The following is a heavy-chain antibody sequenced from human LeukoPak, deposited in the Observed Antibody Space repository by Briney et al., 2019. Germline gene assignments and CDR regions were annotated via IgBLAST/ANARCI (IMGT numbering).Heavy chain of an antibody. D-gene: IGHD6-19*01. CDR1: GFTVSTNY. Sequence: GGSLRLSCAASGFTVSTNYMNWVRQAPGRGLEWASVVYSGGTTYYADSVKGRFTISRDNSKNTLYLQMNSLRAEDTAVYYCARGGYSSGWYRDWGQGTLVTVSS. CDR2: VYSGGTT. CDR3: ARGGYSSGWYRD. V-gene: IGHV3-53*01. J-gene: IGHJ4*02.